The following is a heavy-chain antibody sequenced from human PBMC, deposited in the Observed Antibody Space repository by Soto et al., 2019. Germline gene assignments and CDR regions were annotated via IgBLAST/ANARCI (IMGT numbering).Heavy chain of an antibody. CDR2: IYHSGST. Sequence: SETLSLTCAVSGYSISSGYYWGWIRQSPGKGLEWIGSIYHSGSTNYNPSLKSRVTISVDTSKNQFSLKLSSVTAADTAVYYCARGGQLVNYGMDVWGQGTTVTVSS. CDR3: ARGGQLVNYGMDV. CDR1: GYSISSGYY. V-gene: IGHV4-38-2*01. J-gene: IGHJ6*02. D-gene: IGHD6-6*01.